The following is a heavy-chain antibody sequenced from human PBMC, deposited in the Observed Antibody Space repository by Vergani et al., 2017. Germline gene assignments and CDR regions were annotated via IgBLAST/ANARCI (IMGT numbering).Heavy chain of an antibody. V-gene: IGHV1-69*01. J-gene: IGHJ6*02. CDR3: ARRRAYYDYVWGSYRYTGGYYYYGMDV. D-gene: IGHD3-16*02. CDR2: IIPIFGTA. CDR1: GGTFSSYA. Sequence: QVQLVQSGAEVKKPGSSVKVSCKASGGTFSSYAISWVRQAPGKGLEWMGGIIPIFGTANYAQKFQGRVTITADESTSTAFMELSSLRSEYTAVYYCARRRAYYDYVWGSYRYTGGYYYYGMDVWGQGTTVTVSS.